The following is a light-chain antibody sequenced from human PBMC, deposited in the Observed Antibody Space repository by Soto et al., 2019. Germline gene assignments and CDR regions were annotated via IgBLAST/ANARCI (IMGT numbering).Light chain of an antibody. CDR3: SSYSSSSTLCV. V-gene: IGLV2-14*01. J-gene: IGLJ1*01. CDR1: SSDVGGYNY. Sequence: QSVLTQPASVSGSPGQSITISCTGTSSDVGGYNYVSWYQQHPGKAPKLMIYEVTNRPSGASNRFSGSKSGNRASLTISGLQAEDEADYYCSSYSSSSTLCVFGSGTKVTVL. CDR2: EVT.